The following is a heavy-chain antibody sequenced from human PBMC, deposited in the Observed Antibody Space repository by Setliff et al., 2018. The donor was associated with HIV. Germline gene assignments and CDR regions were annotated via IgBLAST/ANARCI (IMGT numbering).Heavy chain of an antibody. CDR3: ARGGVRGYSYGEAFDI. Sequence: GASVKVSCKTSGGSFTNFPVAWVRQAPGQGLEWMGKIIPIFGRTAYAQRFQGRVTITADDSTRTVYMELNSLGSGDTAVYYCARGGVRGYSYGEAFDIWGQGTLVTVSS. CDR2: IIPIFGRT. J-gene: IGHJ3*02. V-gene: IGHV1-69*13. CDR1: GGSFTNFP. D-gene: IGHD5-18*01.